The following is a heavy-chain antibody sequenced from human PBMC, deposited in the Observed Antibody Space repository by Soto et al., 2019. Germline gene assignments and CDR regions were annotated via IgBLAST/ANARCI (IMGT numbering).Heavy chain of an antibody. J-gene: IGHJ4*02. CDR1: GFTFSSYS. Sequence: GGSLRLSCAASGFTFSSYSMNWVRQAPGKGLEWVSSISSSSSYIYYADSVKGRFTISRDNAKNSLYLQMNSLRAEDTAVYYCARAPEYNWNDSGYFDYWGQGTLVTVSS. CDR3: ARAPEYNWNDSGYFDY. V-gene: IGHV3-21*01. CDR2: ISSSSSYI. D-gene: IGHD1-1*01.